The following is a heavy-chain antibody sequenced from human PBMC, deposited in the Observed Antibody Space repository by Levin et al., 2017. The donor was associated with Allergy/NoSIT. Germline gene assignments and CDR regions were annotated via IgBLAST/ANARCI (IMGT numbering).Heavy chain of an antibody. Sequence: GSGPTLVKPTQTLTLTCTFSGFSLSTSGVGVGWIRQPPGKALEWLALIYWNDDKRYSPSLKSRLTITKDTSKNQVVLTMTNMDPVDTATYYCAHRLDGYSPFDYWGQGTLVTVSS. CDR3: AHRLDGYSPFDY. CDR1: GFSLSTSGVG. D-gene: IGHD5-24*01. CDR2: IYWNDDK. J-gene: IGHJ4*02. V-gene: IGHV2-5*01.